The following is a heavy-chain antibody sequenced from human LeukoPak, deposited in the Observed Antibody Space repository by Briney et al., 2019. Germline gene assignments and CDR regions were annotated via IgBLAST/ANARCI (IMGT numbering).Heavy chain of an antibody. J-gene: IGHJ4*02. CDR2: IYTSGST. CDR3: ARENSGSYRGFDY. D-gene: IGHD1-26*01. CDR1: GGSISSYY. Sequence: PSETLSLTCTVSGGSISSYYWSWIRQPAGKGLEGIGRIYTSGSTNYNASLKSRVSMSVDTSKNQFSLKLSSVTAADTAVFYCARENSGSYRGFDYWGQGTQDTVSS. V-gene: IGHV4-4*07.